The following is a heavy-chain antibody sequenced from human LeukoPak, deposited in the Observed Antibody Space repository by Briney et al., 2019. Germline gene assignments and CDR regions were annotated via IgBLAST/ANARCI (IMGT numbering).Heavy chain of an antibody. CDR2: VCDSGGTI. CDR3: AKSREGYYFDY. D-gene: IGHD5-24*01. CDR1: GVTFSGDA. V-gene: IGHV3-23*01. Sequence: PGGSLRLSCATSGVTFSGDAMNWGRHGPGKGQGRVSLVCDSGGTIHHSDSVQGRFTMSRDNSKTTLYLQMNSLRAEDTAVYYCAKSREGYYFDYSGEGTLVSASS. J-gene: IGHJ4*02.